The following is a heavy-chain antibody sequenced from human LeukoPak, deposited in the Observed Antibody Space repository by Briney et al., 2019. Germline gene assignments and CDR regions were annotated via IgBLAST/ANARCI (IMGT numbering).Heavy chain of an antibody. J-gene: IGHJ4*02. D-gene: IGHD3-9*01. CDR1: GGSISSSNYY. CDR2: ISSSGSTI. CDR3: ARNYDILTGYYRAIDY. V-gene: IGHV3-11*04. Sequence: LSLTCTVSGGSISSSNYYWGWVRQAPGKGLEWVSYISSSGSTIYYADSVKGRFTISRDNAKNSLYLQMNSLRAEDTAVYYCARNYDILTGYYRAIDYWGQGTLVTVSS.